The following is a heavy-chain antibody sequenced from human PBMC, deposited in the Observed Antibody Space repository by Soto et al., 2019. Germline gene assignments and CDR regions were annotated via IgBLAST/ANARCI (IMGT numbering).Heavy chain of an antibody. D-gene: IGHD3-3*01. V-gene: IGHV1-18*01. CDR2: ISAYNGNT. Sequence: ASVKVSCKASGYTFTSYGISWVRQAPGQGLEWMGWISAYNGNTNYAQKHQGRVTMTTDTSTSTTYMELRSLRSDDTAVFYCARELDFWSGLDYYYYMDVWGKGTTVTVSS. CDR1: GYTFTSYG. CDR3: ARELDFWSGLDYYYYMDV. J-gene: IGHJ6*03.